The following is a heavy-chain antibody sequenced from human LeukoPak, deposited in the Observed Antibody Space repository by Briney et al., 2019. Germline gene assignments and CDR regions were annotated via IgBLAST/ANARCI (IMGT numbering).Heavy chain of an antibody. CDR1: GDSISSYY. V-gene: IGHV4-30-2*01. CDR3: ARERGYCSSTSCYSWFDP. CDR2: IYHSGST. D-gene: IGHD2-2*02. J-gene: IGHJ5*02. Sequence: SETLSLTCAVSGDSISSYYWSWARQPPGKGLEWIGYIYHSGSTYYNPSLKSRVTISVDRSKNQFSLKLSSVTAADTAVYYCARERGYCSSTSCYSWFDPWGQGTLVTVSS.